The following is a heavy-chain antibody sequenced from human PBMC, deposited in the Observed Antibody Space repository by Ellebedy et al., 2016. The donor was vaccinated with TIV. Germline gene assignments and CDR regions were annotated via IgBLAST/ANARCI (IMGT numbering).Heavy chain of an antibody. Sequence: GESLKISXKGSGYSFTSYWIGWVRQMPGKGLEWMGIIYPGDSDTRYSPSFQGQVTISADKSISTAYLQWNSLKASDAAMYYCARRGRDGYNSGYGMDVWGQGTTVTVSS. J-gene: IGHJ6*02. CDR1: GYSFTSYW. CDR3: ARRGRDGYNSGYGMDV. CDR2: IYPGDSDT. V-gene: IGHV5-51*01. D-gene: IGHD5-24*01.